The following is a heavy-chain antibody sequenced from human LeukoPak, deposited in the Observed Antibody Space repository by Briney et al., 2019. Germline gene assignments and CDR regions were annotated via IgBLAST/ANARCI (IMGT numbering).Heavy chain of an antibody. V-gene: IGHV3-74*01. Sequence: GGSLRLSCSASGFTFSSYWMHWIRQAPGKGLVWVSRIHSDGIGTSYADSVRGRFTISRDNAKNTLYLQMNSLRAEDTAVYYCARDQGSFDYWGQGTLVTVSS. CDR1: GFTFSSYW. J-gene: IGHJ4*02. CDR3: ARDQGSFDY. CDR2: IHSDGIGT.